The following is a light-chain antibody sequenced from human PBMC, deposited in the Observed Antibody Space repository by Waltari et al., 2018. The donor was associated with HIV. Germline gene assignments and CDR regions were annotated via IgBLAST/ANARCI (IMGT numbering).Light chain of an antibody. CDR1: SSNIGAGYE. CDR2: CIN. V-gene: IGLV1-40*01. CDR3: QSYDSSLSGLL. J-gene: IGLJ2*01. Sequence: QSVLTQPPSVSGAPGQRVTISCTGSSSNIGAGYEVHWYQQLPGTGPKLPIYCINVRPSGVPDRFSGSKSGPSASLAITVLQAEDEADYYCQSYDSSLSGLLFGGGTKLTVL.